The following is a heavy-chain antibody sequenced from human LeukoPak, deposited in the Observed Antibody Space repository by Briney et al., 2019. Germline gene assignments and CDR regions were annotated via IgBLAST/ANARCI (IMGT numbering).Heavy chain of an antibody. Sequence: PGRSLRLSCAASGFTFSSYAMHWVRQAPGKGLEWVAVISYDGSNKYYADSVKSRFTISRDNSKNTLYLQMNSLRAEDTAVYYCARGESGSYTIDYWGQGTLVTVSS. V-gene: IGHV3-30-3*01. CDR2: ISYDGSNK. CDR3: ARGESGSYTIDY. D-gene: IGHD1-26*01. J-gene: IGHJ4*02. CDR1: GFTFSSYA.